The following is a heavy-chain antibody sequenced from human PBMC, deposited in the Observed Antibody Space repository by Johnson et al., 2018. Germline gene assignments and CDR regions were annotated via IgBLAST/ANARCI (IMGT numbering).Heavy chain of an antibody. CDR2: IRSKAYGGTT. J-gene: IGHJ6*03. Sequence: VQLVQSGGGLVQPGRSLRLSCTASGFTFGDYAMSWFRQAPGKGLEWVGFIRSKAYGGTTDFAASVKGRFTISRDDSKRIAYLQMNSLKTEDTAVFYCTRVSASPYYYYNYMDVWGKGTTVTVSS. CDR1: GFTFGDYA. V-gene: IGHV3-49*03. D-gene: IGHD5-18*01. CDR3: TRVSASPYYYYNYMDV.